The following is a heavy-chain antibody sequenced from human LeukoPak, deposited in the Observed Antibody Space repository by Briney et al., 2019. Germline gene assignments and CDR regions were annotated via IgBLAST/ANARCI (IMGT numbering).Heavy chain of an antibody. CDR1: GFTFSNAW. J-gene: IGHJ4*02. CDR3: LTGGLWFGEPQPY. Sequence: GGALRLSCAASGFTFSNAWMHWVRQAPGKGLEGVGRIKSKPDGGTIDYAAHVKGRFTISRDDSKDTLYLQMNSLETEDTAVYYCLTGGLWFGEPQPYWGQGTLVTVSS. V-gene: IGHV3-15*01. D-gene: IGHD3-10*01. CDR2: IKSKPDGGTI.